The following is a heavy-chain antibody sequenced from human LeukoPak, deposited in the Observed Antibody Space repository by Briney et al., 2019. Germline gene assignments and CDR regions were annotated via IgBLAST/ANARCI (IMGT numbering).Heavy chain of an antibody. CDR3: AKDIVVVPEGGGWFDY. CDR1: GFTLDDYA. CDR2: ISWNSGSI. D-gene: IGHD2-2*01. J-gene: IGHJ4*02. Sequence: GRSLRLSCAASGFTLDDYAMHRVRQAPGKGLEWVSGISWNSGSIGYADSVKGRFTISRDNAKNSLYLQMNSLRAEDTALDYCAKDIVVVPEGGGWFDYWGQGTLVTVSS. V-gene: IGHV3-9*01.